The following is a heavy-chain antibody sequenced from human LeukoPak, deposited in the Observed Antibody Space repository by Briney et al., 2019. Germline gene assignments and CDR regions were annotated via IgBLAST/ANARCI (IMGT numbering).Heavy chain of an antibody. Sequence: SQTLSLTCAISGDIVSRDSIAWNWIRQSPSRSLERLGRTYYKSAWYNDYAVSVKGRIIINPDTSKNQFSLQLNSVTPEDTAVYYCARGTGWPQFDYWGQGILVTVSS. CDR2: TYYKSAWYN. D-gene: IGHD6-19*01. V-gene: IGHV6-1*01. CDR1: GDIVSRDSIA. CDR3: ARGTGWPQFDY. J-gene: IGHJ4*02.